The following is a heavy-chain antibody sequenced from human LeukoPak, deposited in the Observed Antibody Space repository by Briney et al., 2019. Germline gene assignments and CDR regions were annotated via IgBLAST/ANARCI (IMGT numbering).Heavy chain of an antibody. CDR3: ARSASGPHYYMDV. CDR2: IYHSGST. CDR1: GGSISSGGYY. D-gene: IGHD2-15*01. J-gene: IGHJ6*03. Sequence: SETLSLTCTVSGGSISSGGYYWSWIRQPPGKGLEWIGYIYHSGSTYYNPSLKSRVTISVDRSKNQFSLKLSSVTAADTAVYYCARSASGPHYYMDVWGKGTTVTVSS. V-gene: IGHV4-30-2*01.